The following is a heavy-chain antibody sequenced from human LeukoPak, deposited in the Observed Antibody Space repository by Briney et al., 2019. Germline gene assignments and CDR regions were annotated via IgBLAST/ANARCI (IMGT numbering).Heavy chain of an antibody. CDR1: GYTFTSYY. J-gene: IGHJ4*02. CDR2: INPGGGST. D-gene: IGHD3-22*01. CDR3: ARDPYYYDSSGYCFDY. Sequence: VASVKVSCKASGYTFTSYYMHWVRQAPGQGLEWMGIINPGGGSTNYAQKLQGRVTMTTDTSTSTAYMELRSLRSDDTAVYYCARDPYYYDSSGYCFDYWGQGTLVTVSS. V-gene: IGHV1-46*01.